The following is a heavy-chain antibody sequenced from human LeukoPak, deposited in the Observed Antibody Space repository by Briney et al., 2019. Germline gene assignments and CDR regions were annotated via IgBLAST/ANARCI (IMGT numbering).Heavy chain of an antibody. J-gene: IGHJ4*02. V-gene: IGHV4-38-2*02. D-gene: IGHD1-26*01. CDR2: IYHSGST. CDR3: ARNLVGASDY. Sequence: SETLSLTCTVSGYSISSGYYWGWIRQPPGKGLEGIGRIYHSGSTYYNPSLKRRVTISVDTPKNQFSLKLSSVTAADPAVYYCARNLVGASDYWGQGTLVTVSS. CDR1: GYSISSGYY.